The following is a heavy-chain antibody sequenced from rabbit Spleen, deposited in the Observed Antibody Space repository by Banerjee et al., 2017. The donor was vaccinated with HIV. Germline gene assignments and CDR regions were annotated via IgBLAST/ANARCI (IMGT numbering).Heavy chain of an antibody. V-gene: IGHV1S40*01. D-gene: IGHD1-1*01. J-gene: IGHJ6*01. CDR1: GLDFSGDSY. CDR2: IDIGRSGFT. Sequence: QSLEESGGDLVKPGASLTLTCTASGLDFSGDSYDSYMCWVRQAPGKGLEWIACIDIGRSGFTYFANWAKGRFTISKTSSTTVTLQMTSLTAADTATYFCARDTSSSFSSYGMDLWGPGTLVTVS. CDR3: ARDTSSSFSSYGMDL.